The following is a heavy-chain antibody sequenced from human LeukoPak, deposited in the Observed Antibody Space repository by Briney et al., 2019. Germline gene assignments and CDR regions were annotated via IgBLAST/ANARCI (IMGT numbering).Heavy chain of an antibody. CDR2: IKPDGTER. V-gene: IGHV3-7*05. CDR3: ARPPYCGGMWNFYVEC. Sequence: GGSLRLSCAVSGFTLSANWMSWVRQAPGKGLEWVASIKPDGTERYSVDSVKGRFTISRDNAKSSLYLQMNSLRAEDTAIYYCARPPYCGGMWNFYVECWGPGNLVTVSS. J-gene: IGHJ4*02. CDR1: GFTLSANW. D-gene: IGHD2-21*01.